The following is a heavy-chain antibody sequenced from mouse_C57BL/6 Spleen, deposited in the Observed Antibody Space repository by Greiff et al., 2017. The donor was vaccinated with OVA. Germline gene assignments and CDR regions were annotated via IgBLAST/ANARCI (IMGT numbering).Heavy chain of an antibody. D-gene: IGHD2-1*01. J-gene: IGHJ3*01. CDR2: IHPNSGST. Sequence: QVQLQQPGAELVKPGASVKLSCKASGYTFTSYWMHWVKQRPGQGLEWIGMIHPNSGSTNYNEKFKGKATLTVDKSSSTAYMQLSSLTSEDSAVDYCARGHYGTSFAYWGQGTLVTVSA. V-gene: IGHV1-64*01. CDR1: GYTFTSYW. CDR3: ARGHYGTSFAY.